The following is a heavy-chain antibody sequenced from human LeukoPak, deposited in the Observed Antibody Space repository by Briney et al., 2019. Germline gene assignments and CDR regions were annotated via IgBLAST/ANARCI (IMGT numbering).Heavy chain of an antibody. V-gene: IGHV1-69*01. J-gene: IGHJ1*01. D-gene: IGHD2-15*01. Sequence: SVKVSCKASGGTFSSYALSWVRQAPGQGLEWMGGIIPIFDITNYAQNFQGRVTITADESTSTAYMELSNLRSEDTAVYYCARSPRPYCTGSSCYVFQHWGQGTLVTVSS. CDR1: GGTFSSYA. CDR3: ARSPRPYCTGSSCYVFQH. CDR2: IIPIFDIT.